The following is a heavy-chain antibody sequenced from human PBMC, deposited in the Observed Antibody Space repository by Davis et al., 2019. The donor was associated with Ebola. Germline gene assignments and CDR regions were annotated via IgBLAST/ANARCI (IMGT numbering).Heavy chain of an antibody. J-gene: IGHJ4*02. D-gene: IGHD5-12*01. V-gene: IGHV3-66*02. CDR2: IQSGGGT. CDR3: ARDRYSDY. CDR1: GFTVRTYF. Sequence: GGSLRLSCAATGFTVRTYFMNWVRQAPGKGLEWVSVIQSGGGTYYADSVKGRFTISRDNSKNTLYLQMNSLRVEDTAVYYCARDRYSDYWGQGSLVIVSS.